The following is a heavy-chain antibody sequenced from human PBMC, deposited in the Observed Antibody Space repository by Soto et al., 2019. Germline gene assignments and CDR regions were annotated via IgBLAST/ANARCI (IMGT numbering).Heavy chain of an antibody. CDR2: IHHSETT. D-gene: IGHD3-22*01. J-gene: IGHJ6*02. CDR3: ARTSYYDSTGYYNLDV. Sequence: LETLSLTCAVSGAPITSNSWWAWLSRSPGKGLEWIGEIHHSETTNYNPSLNSRVSISVDKSKNQFSLKLNSVNAADTADYYCARTSYYDSTGYYNLDVWGQGTTVTVSS. V-gene: IGHV4-4*02. CDR1: GAPITSNSW.